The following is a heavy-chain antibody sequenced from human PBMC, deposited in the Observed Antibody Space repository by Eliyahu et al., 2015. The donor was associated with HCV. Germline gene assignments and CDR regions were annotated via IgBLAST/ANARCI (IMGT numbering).Heavy chain of an antibody. CDR3: AREGVVPAATQVLDY. V-gene: IGHV3-33*01. Sequence: QVQLVESGGGVVQPGRSLXXSCAAXGFXFSXYGMRWVRQAPGKGXEWVAVIWYDGSNKYYADSVKGRFTISRDNSKNTLYLQMNSLRAEDTAVYYCAREGVVPAATQVLDYWGQGTLVTVSS. J-gene: IGHJ4*02. D-gene: IGHD2-2*01. CDR2: IWYDGSNK. CDR1: GFXFSXYG.